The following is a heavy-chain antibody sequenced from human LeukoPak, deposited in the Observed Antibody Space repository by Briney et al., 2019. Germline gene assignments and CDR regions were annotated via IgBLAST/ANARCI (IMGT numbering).Heavy chain of an antibody. CDR3: ARDAGRIAARPVDY. CDR1: GYTFTSYG. J-gene: IGHJ4*02. Sequence: ASVTVSCKASGYTFTSYGISWVRQAPGQGLEWMGWIGAYNGNTNYAQKLQGRVTMTTDTSTSTAYMELRSLRSDDTAVYYCARDAGRIAARPVDYWGQGTLVTVSS. D-gene: IGHD6-6*01. CDR2: IGAYNGNT. V-gene: IGHV1-18*01.